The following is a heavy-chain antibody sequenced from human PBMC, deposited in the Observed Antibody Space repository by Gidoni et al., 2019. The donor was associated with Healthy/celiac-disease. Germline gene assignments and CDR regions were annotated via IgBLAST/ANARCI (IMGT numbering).Heavy chain of an antibody. CDR1: GGTFSSYA. J-gene: IGHJ6*02. V-gene: IGHV1-69*01. CDR3: ASKGRGYSGYGIYGMDV. CDR2: IIPIFGTA. Sequence: QVQLVQSGAEVQKPGSSVKVSCKASGGTFSSYAISWVRQAPGQGLEWMGGIIPIFGTANYAQKFQGRVTITADESTSTAYMELSSLRSEDTAVYYCASKGRGYSGYGIYGMDVWGQGTTVTVSS. D-gene: IGHD5-12*01.